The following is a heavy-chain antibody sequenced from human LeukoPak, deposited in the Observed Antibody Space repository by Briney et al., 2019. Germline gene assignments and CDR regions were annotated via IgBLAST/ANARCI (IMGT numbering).Heavy chain of an antibody. CDR1: GGSISSSSYY. J-gene: IGHJ3*02. Sequence: SETLSLTCTVSGGSISSSSYYWGWIRQPPGKGLEWIGSIYYSGSTYYNPSLKSRVTISVDTSKNRFSLKLSSVTAADTAVYYCARGYYDSSGYYYVGGAFDIWGQGTMVTVSS. CDR2: IYYSGST. CDR3: ARGYYDSSGYYYVGGAFDI. V-gene: IGHV4-39*07. D-gene: IGHD3-22*01.